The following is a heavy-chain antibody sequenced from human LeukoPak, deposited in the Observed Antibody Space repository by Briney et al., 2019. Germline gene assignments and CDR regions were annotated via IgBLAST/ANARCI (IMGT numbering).Heavy chain of an antibody. CDR2: ISYDGSNK. V-gene: IGHV3-30-3*01. CDR3: ARDRRRYSSSWYDFDY. D-gene: IGHD6-13*01. Sequence: GGSLRLSCAASGVTFSSYAMHWVRQAPGKGLEWVAVISYDGSNKYYADSVKGRFTISRDNSKNTLYLQMNSLRAEDTAVYYCARDRRRYSSSWYDFDYWGQGTLVTVSS. J-gene: IGHJ4*02. CDR1: GVTFSSYA.